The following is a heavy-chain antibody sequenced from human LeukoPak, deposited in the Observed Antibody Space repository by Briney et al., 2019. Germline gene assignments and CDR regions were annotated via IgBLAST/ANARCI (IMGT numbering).Heavy chain of an antibody. CDR2: IKSKSAGGTT. CDR3: TTEYYGSLIY. V-gene: IGHV3-15*01. Sequence: KPGGSLRLSCAASGFTFNSAWMSWVRQAPGKGLEWVGRIKSKSAGGTTDYAAPVKGRFTISRDDSKNTVYLQMNSLKTEDTAVYYCTTEYYGSLIYWGQGTLVTVSS. D-gene: IGHD3-10*01. CDR1: GFTFNSAW. J-gene: IGHJ4*02.